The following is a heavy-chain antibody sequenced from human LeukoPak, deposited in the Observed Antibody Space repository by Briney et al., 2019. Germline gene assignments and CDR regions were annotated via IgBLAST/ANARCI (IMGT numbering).Heavy chain of an antibody. CDR3: ANTGRGSSGSYYFDY. Sequence: ASVKVSCKASGYTFTSYYMHWVRQAPGQGLEWMGIINPSGGSTSYAQKFQGRVTMTRDTSTSTVYMELSSLRSEDTAVYYCANTGRGSSGSYYFDYWGQGTLVTVPS. CDR2: INPSGGST. CDR1: GYTFTSYY. V-gene: IGHV1-46*01. D-gene: IGHD1-26*01. J-gene: IGHJ4*02.